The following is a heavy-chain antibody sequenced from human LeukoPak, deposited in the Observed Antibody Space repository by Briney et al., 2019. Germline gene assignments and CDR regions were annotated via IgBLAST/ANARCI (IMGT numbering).Heavy chain of an antibody. CDR1: GGSFSGYY. J-gene: IGHJ4*02. CDR3: ARIFWVAGTMDYFDY. D-gene: IGHD6-19*01. V-gene: IGHV4-34*01. CDR2: INHSGST. Sequence: SETLSLTCAVYGGSFSGYYWSWIRQPPGKGLEWIGEINHSGSTNYNPSLKSRVTISVDTSKNQFSLKLSSVTAADTAVYYCARIFWVAGTMDYFDYWGQGTLVTVSS.